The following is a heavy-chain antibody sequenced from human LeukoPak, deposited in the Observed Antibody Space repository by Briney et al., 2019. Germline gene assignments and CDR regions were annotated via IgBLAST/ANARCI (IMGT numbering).Heavy chain of an antibody. CDR3: ASRKGGYSGYYYYGMDV. CDR1: GGSMSNGGQS. J-gene: IGHJ6*02. V-gene: IGHV4-30-2*01. D-gene: IGHD5-12*01. Sequence: SQTRSLTSGVSGGSMSNGGQSWSWIRQPPGKGLEWIGDIYHSGSTYYNPSLKSRVTISVDRSKNQFSLNLSSVTAADTAVYYCASRKGGYSGYYYYGMDVWGQGTTVTVSS. CDR2: IYHSGST.